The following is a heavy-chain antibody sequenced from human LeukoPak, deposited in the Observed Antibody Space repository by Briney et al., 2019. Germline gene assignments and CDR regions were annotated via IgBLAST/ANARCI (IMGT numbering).Heavy chain of an antibody. Sequence: GASLKISCKGSGYRFTSYWIGGGRQLLGKGLGWMGIIYPGDSDTRYSPSFQGQVTISADKSISTAYLQWSSLKASDTAMYYCARAELSSSWLRWGQGTLVTVSS. CDR3: ARAELSSSWLR. D-gene: IGHD6-13*01. CDR1: GYRFTSYW. CDR2: IYPGDSDT. V-gene: IGHV5-51*01. J-gene: IGHJ4*02.